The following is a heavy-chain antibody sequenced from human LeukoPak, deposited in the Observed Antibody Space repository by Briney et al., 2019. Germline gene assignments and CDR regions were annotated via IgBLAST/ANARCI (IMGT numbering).Heavy chain of an antibody. CDR3: ARDLGGPRGLNAFDI. J-gene: IGHJ3*02. Sequence: PSETLSLTCSVSGGSISSSSHYWDWIRQPPGEGLEWIGSIYYSGSTYYNPSLKSRVTISVDTSKNQFSLKLISVTAADTAVYYCARDLGGPRGLNAFDIWGQGTMVTVSS. D-gene: IGHD3-10*01. V-gene: IGHV4-39*07. CDR1: GGSISSSSHY. CDR2: IYYSGST.